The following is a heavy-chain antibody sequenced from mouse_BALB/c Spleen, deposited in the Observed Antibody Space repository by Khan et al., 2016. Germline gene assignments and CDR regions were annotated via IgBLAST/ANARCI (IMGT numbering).Heavy chain of an antibody. Sequence: VQLKESGPGLVKPSQSLSLTCTVTGYSITSDYAWNWIRQFPGNKLEWMGYISYSGSTSYNPSLKSRISITRDTSKNQCFLQLNSVTTEDKATEYCARRADEARDCWGQGTAVTVST. D-gene: IGHD3-3*01. CDR1: GYSITSDYA. CDR2: ISYSGST. V-gene: IGHV3-2*02. J-gene: IGHJ4*01. CDR3: ARRADEARDC.